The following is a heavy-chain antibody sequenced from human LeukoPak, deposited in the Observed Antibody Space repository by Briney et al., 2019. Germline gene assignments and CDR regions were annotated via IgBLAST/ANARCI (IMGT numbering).Heavy chain of an antibody. V-gene: IGHV3-74*01. CDR3: ARRGLVPAFDV. D-gene: IGHD3-10*02. Sequence: PGGSLRLSCAASGFTFSSYWMHWVRHAPGKGLVWLSRVNSGGNITTYADSVRGRFTVSRDNAKNTLYLQMNSLRAEDTAVYYCARRGLVPAFDVWGQGTTVIVTS. CDR1: GFTFSSYW. J-gene: IGHJ3*01. CDR2: VNSGGNIT.